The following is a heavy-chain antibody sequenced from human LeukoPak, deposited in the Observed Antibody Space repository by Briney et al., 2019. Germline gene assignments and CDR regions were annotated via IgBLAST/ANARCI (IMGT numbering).Heavy chain of an antibody. Sequence: GGFLRLSCAASGFTVSSNYMSWVRQAPGKGLEWVSVIYSGGSTYYADSVKGRFTISRDNSKNTLYLQMNSLRAEDTAVYYCATWLWLRSYFDYWAREPWSPSPQ. D-gene: IGHD5-12*01. J-gene: IGHJ4*02. V-gene: IGHV3-53*01. CDR3: ATWLWLRSYFDY. CDR2: IYSGGST. CDR1: GFTVSSNY.